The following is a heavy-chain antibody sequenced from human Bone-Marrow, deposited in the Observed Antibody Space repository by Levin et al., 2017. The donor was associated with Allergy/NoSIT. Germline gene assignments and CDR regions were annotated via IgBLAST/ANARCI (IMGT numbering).Heavy chain of an antibody. V-gene: IGHV3-53*01. D-gene: IGHD3-22*01. CDR2: IHNGGSA. Sequence: GESLKISCAASGFTVSDNDMTWVRQAPGKGLEWVSVIHNGGSAYADSVKGRFTISRDIPNNTVYLQVNSLRVEDTAVYYCARGPDYASYDYWGQGTLVTVSS. CDR1: GFTVSDND. J-gene: IGHJ4*02. CDR3: ARGPDYASYDY.